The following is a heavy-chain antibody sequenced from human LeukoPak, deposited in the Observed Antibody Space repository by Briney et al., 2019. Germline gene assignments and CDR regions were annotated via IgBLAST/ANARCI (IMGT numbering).Heavy chain of an antibody. V-gene: IGHV3-48*03. CDR2: IGSGGSPI. J-gene: IGHJ4*02. CDR3: ARELAAASFDY. CDR1: GFTFSNYP. Sequence: GGSLRLSCAASGFTFSNYPMNWVRQAPGKGLEWVSYIGSGGSPIYYADSVRGRFSISRDNAKNSLYLQMSSLRAEDTAVYYCARELAAASFDYWGQGTLVTVSS. D-gene: IGHD6-13*01.